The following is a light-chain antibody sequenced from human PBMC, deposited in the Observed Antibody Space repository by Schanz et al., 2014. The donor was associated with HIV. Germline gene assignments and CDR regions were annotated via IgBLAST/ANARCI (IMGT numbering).Light chain of an antibody. CDR3: QHYSFWPRA. CDR2: GAS. Sequence: EIVLTQSPGTLSLSPGERGTLSCRASQSVKSNFIGWYQQKPGQPPKLLVFGASSRATGVPDRFTGSGSETQFALTITSLQAEDVAVYFCQHYSFWPRAFGQGPKLEIK. V-gene: IGKV3-20*01. CDR1: QSVKSNF. J-gene: IGKJ2*01.